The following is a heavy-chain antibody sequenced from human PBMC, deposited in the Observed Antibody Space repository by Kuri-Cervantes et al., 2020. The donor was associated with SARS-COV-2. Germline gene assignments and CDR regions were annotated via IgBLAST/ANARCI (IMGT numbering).Heavy chain of an antibody. CDR3: ARRNLRFLAGGYYFDY. CDR2: IYYSGST. Sequence: GSLRLSCTVSGASISSSSYYWDWNRQPPGKGLEWIGSIYYSGSTYYNPSLKSRVTISVDTSKNQFSLKLSSVTAADTAVHYCARRNLRFLAGGYYFDYWGQGTLVTVSS. J-gene: IGHJ4*02. V-gene: IGHV4-39*07. D-gene: IGHD3-3*01. CDR1: GASISSSSYY.